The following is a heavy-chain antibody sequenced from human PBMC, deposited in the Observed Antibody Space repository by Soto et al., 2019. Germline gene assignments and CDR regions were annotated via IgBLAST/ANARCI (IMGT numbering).Heavy chain of an antibody. CDR3: WRGGSSTAHWLGP. D-gene: IGHD2-2*01. J-gene: IGHJ5*02. Sequence: SETLSLTCTVSGASLHIGGYYWAWIRQNPGKGLEWIGYIYYTGVTYYNPSLGSRVNISVDTSKNQFSLELTSVTAADTAVYFRWRGGSSTAHWLGPRGQGLLVTVSS. CDR2: IYYTGVT. V-gene: IGHV4-31*03. CDR1: GASLHIGGYY.